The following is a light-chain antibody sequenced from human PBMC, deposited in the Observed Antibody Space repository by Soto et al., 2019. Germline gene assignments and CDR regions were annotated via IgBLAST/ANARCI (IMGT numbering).Light chain of an antibody. Sequence: DIVMTQSPDSLAVSLCERATINCKSSQSILYSSNNKNYLAWYQQKPGQPPKLLIYWASTRESGVPDRFSGSGSGTDFTLTISSLQAEDVAVYYCQQYYITPPITFGQGTKLEIK. CDR3: QQYYITPPIT. CDR1: QSILYSSNNKNY. CDR2: WAS. J-gene: IGKJ2*01. V-gene: IGKV4-1*01.